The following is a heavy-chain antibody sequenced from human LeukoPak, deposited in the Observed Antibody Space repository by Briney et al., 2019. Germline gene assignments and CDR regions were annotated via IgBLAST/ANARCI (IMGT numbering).Heavy chain of an antibody. Sequence: SEALSLTCAVYGGSFSSYYWSWIRQPPGKGLEWIGCIYYSGSTNYNPSLKSRVTISVDTSKNQFSLKLSSVTAADTAVYYCAREVKAARFDYWGQGTLVTVSS. CDR3: AREVKAARFDY. D-gene: IGHD6-6*01. V-gene: IGHV4-59*01. J-gene: IGHJ4*02. CDR2: IYYSGST. CDR1: GGSFSSYY.